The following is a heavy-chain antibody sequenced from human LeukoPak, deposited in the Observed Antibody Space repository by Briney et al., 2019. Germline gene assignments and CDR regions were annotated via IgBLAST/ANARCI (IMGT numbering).Heavy chain of an antibody. CDR2: INSDGSST. CDR1: GFTFSSYW. V-gene: IGHV3-74*01. J-gene: IGHJ6*02. CDR3: ASPVTTYYYYGMDV. D-gene: IGHD4-17*01. Sequence: GGSLRLSCAASGFTFSSYWMHWVRQAPGKGLVWVSRINSDGSSTSYADSVKGRFTISRDNAKNTLYLQTNSLRAEDTAVYYCASPVTTYYYYGMDVWGQGTTVTVSS.